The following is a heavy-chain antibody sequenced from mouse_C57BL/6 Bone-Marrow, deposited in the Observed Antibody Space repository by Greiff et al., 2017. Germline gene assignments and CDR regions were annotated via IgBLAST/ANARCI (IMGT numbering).Heavy chain of an antibody. CDR1: GYTFTSHW. V-gene: IGHV1-56*01. D-gene: IGHD3-2*02. Sequence: QVQLQQSGPELVRPGASVKISCKAPGYTFTSHWMQWVRQRPGQGLEWIGEIFPGSGSTYYNEKFKGKATLTVDTSSSTAYMQRSSLTSEDSAVYFWTREGQLRYCYARDYWGQGPSVTGSS. CDR2: IFPGSGST. CDR3: TREGQLRYCYARDY. J-gene: IGHJ4*01.